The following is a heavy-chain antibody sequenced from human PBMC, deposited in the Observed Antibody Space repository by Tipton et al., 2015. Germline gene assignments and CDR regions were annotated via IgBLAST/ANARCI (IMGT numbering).Heavy chain of an antibody. CDR2: IIPMPGIT. CDR3: ARDRACSGGSCYFWFDR. J-gene: IGHJ5*02. D-gene: IGHD2-15*01. V-gene: IGHV1-69*09. CDR1: GGIFSSYG. Sequence: QLVQSGAEVKKPGSSVKVSCKTSGGIFSSYGITWVRQAPGQGLEWMGGIIPMPGITHYAQKFQGRVAITADKSTRTAYMELSRLRSEDTAVYYCARDRACSGGSCYFWFDRWGQGTLVSVSP.